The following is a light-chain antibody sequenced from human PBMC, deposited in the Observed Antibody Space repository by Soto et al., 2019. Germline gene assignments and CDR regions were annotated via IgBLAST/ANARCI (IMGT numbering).Light chain of an antibody. CDR1: SSDVGGYNY. J-gene: IGLJ1*01. CDR3: SSYTSSGSYV. V-gene: IGLV2-14*03. CDR2: DVG. Sequence: QSALTQPASVSGSPGQSIAISCTGNSSDVGGYNYVSWYQQHTDKAPKLMIYDVGNRPSGVSNRFSGSKSGNTASLTISGLQPEDEDDYYCSSYTSSGSYVFGTGTKLTVL.